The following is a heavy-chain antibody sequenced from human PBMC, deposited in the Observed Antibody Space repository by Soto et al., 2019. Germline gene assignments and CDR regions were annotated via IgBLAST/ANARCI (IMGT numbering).Heavy chain of an antibody. D-gene: IGHD1-7*01. Sequence: ASETLSLTCAVSGGSFTSNNWWTWVRQPPGQGLEWIGEIYRTGSTNYNPSLKSRVTISLDKSENQFSLKVTSLTAADTAVYYCASRDPGTSVDYWGQGTLITVSS. CDR1: GGSFTSNNW. V-gene: IGHV4-4*02. J-gene: IGHJ4*02. CDR2: IYRTGST. CDR3: ASRDPGTSVDY.